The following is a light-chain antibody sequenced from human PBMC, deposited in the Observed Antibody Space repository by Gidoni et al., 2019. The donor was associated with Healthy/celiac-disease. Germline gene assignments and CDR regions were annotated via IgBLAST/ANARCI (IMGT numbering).Light chain of an antibody. CDR3: QQYNSWPLS. V-gene: IGKV3-15*01. J-gene: IGKJ2*01. Sequence: EIVMTQSPATLSVSPGERATLSCRASQSVSSNLAWYQQKPGQAPRPLIYGASTRATGIPARFSGSGSGTEFTLTISSLQSEDFAVYYCQQYNSWPLSFGQGTKLEIK. CDR2: GAS. CDR1: QSVSSN.